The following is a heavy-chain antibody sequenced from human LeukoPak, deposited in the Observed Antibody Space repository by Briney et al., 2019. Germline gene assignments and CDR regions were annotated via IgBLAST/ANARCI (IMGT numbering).Heavy chain of an antibody. CDR1: GYTLTELS. CDR2: FDPEDGET. Sequence: ASVKVSCKVSGYTLTELSMHWVRQAPGKGLEWMGGFDPEDGETIYAQKFQGRVTMTEDTSTDTAYMELSSLRSEGTAVYYCATILNRTPSGYDRGYFDYWGQGTLVTVSS. CDR3: ATILNRTPSGYDRGYFDY. D-gene: IGHD3-3*01. V-gene: IGHV1-24*01. J-gene: IGHJ4*02.